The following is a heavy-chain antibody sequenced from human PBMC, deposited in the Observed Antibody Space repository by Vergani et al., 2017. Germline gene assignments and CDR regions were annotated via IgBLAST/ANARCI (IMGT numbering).Heavy chain of an antibody. CDR1: GGSISSGSSY. J-gene: IGHJ3*02. V-gene: IGHV4-61*02. CDR2: IYTSGRT. D-gene: IGHD5-12*01. Sequence: QVLLQESGPGLVKPSQTLSLTCTVSGGSISSGSSYWGWIRQPAGKGLEWIGRIYTSGRTNYNPSLKSRVTISVDTSKNQFSLKLSSVTAADTAVYYCARLAKGGVDAFDIWGQGTMVTVSS. CDR3: ARLAKGGVDAFDI.